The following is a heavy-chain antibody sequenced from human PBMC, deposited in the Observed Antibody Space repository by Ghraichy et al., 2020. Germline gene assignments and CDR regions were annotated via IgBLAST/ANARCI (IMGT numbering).Heavy chain of an antibody. J-gene: IGHJ6*02. Sequence: GGSLRLSCAASGFSVSSNYMSWVRQAPGKGLEWVSVICSGNSSYYADSVKGRFTISRDSSKNTLYLQMNSLKAEDTAVYYCARDSIAPPRCNFACYYYGMYSGGHESTAAVPS. CDR3: ARDSIAPPRCNFACYYYGMYS. V-gene: IGHV3-53*01. CDR2: ICSGNSS. CDR1: GFSVSSNY. D-gene: IGHD2-8*01.